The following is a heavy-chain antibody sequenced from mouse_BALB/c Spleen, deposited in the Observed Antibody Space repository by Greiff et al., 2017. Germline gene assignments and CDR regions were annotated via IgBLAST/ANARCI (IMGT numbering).Heavy chain of an antibody. CDR2: INPSNGGT. CDR1: GYTFTSYY. J-gene: IGHJ4*01. V-gene: IGHV1S81*02. CDR3: AWGGDAMDY. D-gene: IGHD1-1*02. Sequence: QVHVKQSGAELVKPGASVKLSCKASGYTFTSYYMYWVKQRPGQGLEWIGEINPSNGGTNFNEKFKSKATLTVDKSSSTAYMQLSSLTSEDSAVYYCAWGGDAMDYWGQGTSVTVSS.